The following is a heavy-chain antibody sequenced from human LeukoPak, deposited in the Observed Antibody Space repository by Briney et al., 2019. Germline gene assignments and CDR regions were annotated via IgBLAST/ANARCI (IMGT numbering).Heavy chain of an antibody. Sequence: GGSLRLSCAASGFTVSTNEMSWVRQAPGKGLEWVSSISGGGTYYADSRKGRFTISRDNGIYSLFLQMNSLRAEDTAIYYCARGDGSPSGLYFDSWGRGSLVTVSS. CDR1: GFTVSTNE. V-gene: IGHV3-38-3*01. CDR2: ISGGGT. CDR3: ARGDGSPSGLYFDS. D-gene: IGHD6-6*01. J-gene: IGHJ4*02.